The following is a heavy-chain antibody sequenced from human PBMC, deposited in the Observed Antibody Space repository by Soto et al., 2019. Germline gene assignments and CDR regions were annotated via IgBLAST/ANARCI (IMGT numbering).Heavy chain of an antibody. V-gene: IGHV4-30-2*01. CDR1: GGSISSGGYS. CDR2: IYHSGST. Sequence: QLQLQESGSGLVKPSQTLSLTCAVSGGSISSGGYSWSWIRQPPGKGLEWIGYIYHSGSTYYNPSLKSRVTISVDRSKNQFSLKLSSXXAAXXXVYXCAGGYSTHLDYWGQGTLVTVSS. J-gene: IGHJ4*02. D-gene: IGHD5-12*01. CDR3: AGGYSTHLDY.